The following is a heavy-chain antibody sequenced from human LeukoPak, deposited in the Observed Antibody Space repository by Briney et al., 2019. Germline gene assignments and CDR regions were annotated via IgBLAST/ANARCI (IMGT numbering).Heavy chain of an antibody. CDR1: GFTFSSYG. Sequence: GRSLRLSCAASGFTFSSYGMHWVRQAPGKGLEWVAYISSSTSPIYYADSVKGRFTISRDNAKNSLYLQMTSLTADDTAVYYCAREQQLLYNSFYMDVWGRGTTVTVSS. J-gene: IGHJ6*03. V-gene: IGHV3-48*04. D-gene: IGHD6-19*01. CDR2: ISSSTSPI. CDR3: AREQQLLYNSFYMDV.